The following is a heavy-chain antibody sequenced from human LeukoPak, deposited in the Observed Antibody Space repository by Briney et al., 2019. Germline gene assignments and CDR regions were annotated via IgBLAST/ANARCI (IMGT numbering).Heavy chain of an antibody. CDR1: GFTFSRYW. J-gene: IGHJ5*02. V-gene: IGHV3-74*01. CDR2: ISADGSVT. D-gene: IGHD2-15*01. Sequence: PGGSLRLSCADSGFTFSRYWMHWVRHTPGKGLVWVSCISADGSVTRYADSVKGRFTISRDNTKSTLYLQMHSLRAEDTAVYSCATAGGDGSRMGFDPWGQGTLVTVSS. CDR3: ATAGGDGSRMGFDP.